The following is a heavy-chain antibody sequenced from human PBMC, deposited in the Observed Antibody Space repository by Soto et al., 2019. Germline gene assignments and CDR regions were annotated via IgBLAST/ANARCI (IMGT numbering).Heavy chain of an antibody. V-gene: IGHV4-34*01. J-gene: IGHJ4*02. CDR3: ARAYGGNSGVFDY. Sequence: QVQLQQWGAGLLKPSETLSLTCAVYGGSFSGYYWCWIRQPPGKGLEWIGEINHSGSTNYNPSLKSRVTISVDTSKNQFSLKLSSVTAADTAVYYCARAYGGNSGVFDYWGQGTLVTVSS. CDR2: INHSGST. CDR1: GGSFSGYY. D-gene: IGHD4-17*01.